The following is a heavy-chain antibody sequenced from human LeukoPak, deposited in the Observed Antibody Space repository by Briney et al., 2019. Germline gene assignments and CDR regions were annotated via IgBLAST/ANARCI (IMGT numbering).Heavy chain of an antibody. Sequence: GASLRLSCAASGFTFNSYWMHWVRQAPGKGLVWVSRINSDGSSTSYADSVKGRFTISRDNAKNTLYLQMNSLRAEDTAVYYCARSVAVVTATFGYWGQGTLVTVSS. V-gene: IGHV3-74*01. J-gene: IGHJ4*02. CDR1: GFTFNSYW. CDR2: INSDGSST. D-gene: IGHD2-15*01. CDR3: ARSVAVVTATFGY.